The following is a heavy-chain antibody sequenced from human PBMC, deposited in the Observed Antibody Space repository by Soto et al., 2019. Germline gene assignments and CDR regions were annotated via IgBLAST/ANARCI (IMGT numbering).Heavy chain of an antibody. CDR3: ARVQIGVAGSTYDY. Sequence: QVQLVESGGGVVQPGTSLRLSCAASGFTFSTYGMHWVRQAPGKGLDWVALIWYDGSRTHYAESVKGRFTISRDNSRNTLFLQMNSLRVEDTAVYYCARVQIGVAGSTYDYWGQGTLVTVSS. CDR2: IWYDGSRT. D-gene: IGHD6-19*01. CDR1: GFTFSTYG. V-gene: IGHV3-33*01. J-gene: IGHJ4*02.